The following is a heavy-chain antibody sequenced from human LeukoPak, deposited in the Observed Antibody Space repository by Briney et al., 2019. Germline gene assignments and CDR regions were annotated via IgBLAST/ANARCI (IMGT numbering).Heavy chain of an antibody. J-gene: IGHJ3*02. CDR1: GGSISSYY. CDR2: IYYSGCT. D-gene: IGHD1-26*01. Sequence: SDTLSLICTVSGGSISSYYWRWIRQPPGKGLEWIEYIYYSGCTRHHPSLKSRVNISVDTSKKQFSLKLSSVTAGDTAFYYVARYIVSYPQDAFDIWGQGTMVTVSS. CDR3: ARYIVSYPQDAFDI. V-gene: IGHV4-59*07.